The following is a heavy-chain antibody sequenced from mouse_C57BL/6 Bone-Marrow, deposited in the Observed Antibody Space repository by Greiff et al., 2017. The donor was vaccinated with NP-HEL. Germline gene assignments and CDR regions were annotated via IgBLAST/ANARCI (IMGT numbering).Heavy chain of an antibody. D-gene: IGHD4-1*02. Sequence: EVKLMESGGGLVKPGGSLKLSCAASGFTFSSYAMSWVRQTPEKRLEWVATISDGGSYTDYPDNVKGRFTISRDNAKNNLYLQMSHLKSEDTAMYYCARDPQLGRRAPCYFDYWGQGTTLTVSS. CDR3: ARDPQLGRRAPCYFDY. CDR1: GFTFSSYA. V-gene: IGHV5-4*01. CDR2: ISDGGSYT. J-gene: IGHJ2*01.